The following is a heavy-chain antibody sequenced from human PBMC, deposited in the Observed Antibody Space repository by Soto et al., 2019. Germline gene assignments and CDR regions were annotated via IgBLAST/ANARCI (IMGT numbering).Heavy chain of an antibody. CDR3: ARVVSGSDFDC. CDR1: GGPISTGGHF. Sequence: QVQLEESGPGLVKASQTLSLTCTVSGGPISTGGHFWSWIRQHPKKGLEWIGSIYYSGTTHYNASLESRATVSVDTSKNQFSLKLTSVTAADSAVYYCARVVSGSDFDCWGQGTLVTVSS. D-gene: IGHD1-26*01. J-gene: IGHJ4*02. V-gene: IGHV4-31*03. CDR2: IYYSGTT.